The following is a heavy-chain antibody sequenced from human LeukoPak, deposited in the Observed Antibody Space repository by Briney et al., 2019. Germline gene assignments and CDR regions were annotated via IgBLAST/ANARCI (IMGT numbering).Heavy chain of an antibody. CDR3: AKGSAVADIYFDY. D-gene: IGHD6-19*01. CDR2: MSASDAGT. Sequence: GGSLRLSCAAAGFTFRSYAMNWVRQGPGKGLEWVSTMSASDAGTYYADSVKGRFTISRDNSKNTLYLQMNNLRAEDTAVYYCAKGSAVADIYFDYWGQGTLVTVSS. V-gene: IGHV3-23*01. J-gene: IGHJ4*02. CDR1: GFTFRSYA.